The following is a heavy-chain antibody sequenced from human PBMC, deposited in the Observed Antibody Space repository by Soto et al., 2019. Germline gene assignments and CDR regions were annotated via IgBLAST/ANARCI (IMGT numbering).Heavy chain of an antibody. CDR3: ATIAAGTNFDY. CDR2: INPSGGST. Sequence: GASMKVSRKASGYTFTSYYMHWVRQAPGQGLEWMGIINPSGGSTSYAQKFQGRVTMTRDTSTSTVYMELSSLRSEDSAVYYCATIAAGTNFDYWGQGTLVTVSS. J-gene: IGHJ4*02. CDR1: GYTFTSYY. D-gene: IGHD6-13*01. V-gene: IGHV1-46*03.